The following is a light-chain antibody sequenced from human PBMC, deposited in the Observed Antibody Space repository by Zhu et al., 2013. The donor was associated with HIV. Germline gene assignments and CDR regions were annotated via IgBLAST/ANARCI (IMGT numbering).Light chain of an antibody. Sequence: DIQMTQSPSSLSASVGDRVTITCRASQSVRSYLNWYQQKPGKAPNLLIYLTSTLQTGVPSRFSGGGSGTDYTLTISSLQPEDSATYYCQQSHSTPWTFGQGTKVEVK. CDR1: QSVRSY. J-gene: IGKJ1*01. CDR2: LTS. CDR3: QQSHSTPWT. V-gene: IGKV1-39*01.